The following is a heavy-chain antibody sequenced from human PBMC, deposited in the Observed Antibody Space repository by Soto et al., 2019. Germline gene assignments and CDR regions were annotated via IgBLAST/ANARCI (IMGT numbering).Heavy chain of an antibody. D-gene: IGHD3-22*01. V-gene: IGHV3-53*01. J-gene: IGHJ3*01. CDR2: IYSDGST. CDR1: GFTVSNNY. Sequence: SLRLSCAPSGFTVSNNYMNWVRQAPGKGLEWVSIIYSDGSTYYADYVKGRFTISRDNSKNTLYLQMDSLRAEDTAVYFCARGLKIRHDAFDLWGPGTMVTVSS. CDR3: ARGLKIRHDAFDL.